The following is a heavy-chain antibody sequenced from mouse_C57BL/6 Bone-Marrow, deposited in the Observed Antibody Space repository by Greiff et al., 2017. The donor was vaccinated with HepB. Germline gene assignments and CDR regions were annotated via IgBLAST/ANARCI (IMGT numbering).Heavy chain of an antibody. CDR1: GYTFTSYG. CDR3: ATRYDYDVPY. J-gene: IGHJ2*01. D-gene: IGHD2-4*01. V-gene: IGHV1-58*01. Sequence: VQLQQSGAELVRPGSSVKMSCKTTGYTFTSYGINRVKQRPGQGLECIGYIYIGNGYTEYNEKFKGKATLISATSSSTAYMQLSSLKSEDSAIYFWATRYDYDVPYWGQGTTLTVSS. CDR2: IYIGNGYT.